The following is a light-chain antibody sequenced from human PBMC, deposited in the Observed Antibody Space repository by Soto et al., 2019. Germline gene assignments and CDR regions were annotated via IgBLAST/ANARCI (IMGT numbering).Light chain of an antibody. V-gene: IGKV3-20*01. J-gene: IGKJ2*01. Sequence: EIVLTQSPGTLSLSPGERDTFSCRASQSVNSDYLAWYQQRPGLAPRLLIYGTSNRATGIPDRFSGSGSGTDFTLTINTLAPEDFAVYYCQRYGSSPLYAFGQGTKLEIK. CDR2: GTS. CDR1: QSVNSDY. CDR3: QRYGSSPLYA.